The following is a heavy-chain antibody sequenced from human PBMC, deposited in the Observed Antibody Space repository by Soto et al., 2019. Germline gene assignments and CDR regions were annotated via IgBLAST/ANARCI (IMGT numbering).Heavy chain of an antibody. Sequence: SETLSLTCTVSGGCLSSSSYYWGWIRRPPGKGLEWIGSIYYSGSTYYNPSLKSRVTISVDTSKNQFSLKLSSVTAADTAVYYCARHEVDIVVTTTGHRLKFNLLAPWGRGTLVTVSS. CDR3: ARHEVDIVVTTTGHRLKFNLLAP. D-gene: IGHD5-12*01. V-gene: IGHV4-39*01. CDR1: GGCLSSSSYY. J-gene: IGHJ5*02. CDR2: IYYSGST.